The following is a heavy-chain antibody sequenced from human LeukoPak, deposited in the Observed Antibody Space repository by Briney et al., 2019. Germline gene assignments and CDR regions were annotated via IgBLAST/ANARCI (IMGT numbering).Heavy chain of an antibody. CDR3: ARKYGDYAWLDY. CDR1: GFTFSHYE. J-gene: IGHJ4*02. Sequence: PGGSLRLSCAASGFTFSHYEMNWVRQAPGKGLEWVSYISSSGGTVYYADSVKGRFTISRDNAKNSLYLQMNSLRAEDTAVYYCARKYGDYAWLDYWGQGTLVPVSS. CDR2: ISSSGGTV. V-gene: IGHV3-48*03. D-gene: IGHD4-17*01.